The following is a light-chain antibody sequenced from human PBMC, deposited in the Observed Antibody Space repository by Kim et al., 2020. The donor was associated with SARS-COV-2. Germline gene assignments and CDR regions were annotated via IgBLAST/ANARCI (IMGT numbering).Light chain of an antibody. Sequence: SVSPGQTASLTCSGDKLGDKYACWYQQKPGQSPVLVIYQDSKRPSGIPERFSGSNSGNTATLTISGTQAMDEADYYCQAWDSSIVVFCGGTQLTVL. V-gene: IGLV3-1*01. J-gene: IGLJ2*01. CDR1: KLGDKY. CDR2: QDS. CDR3: QAWDSSIVV.